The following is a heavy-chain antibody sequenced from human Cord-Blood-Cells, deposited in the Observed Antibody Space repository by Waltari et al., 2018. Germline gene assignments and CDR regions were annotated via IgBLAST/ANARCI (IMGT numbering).Heavy chain of an antibody. J-gene: IGHJ6*03. CDR1: GGTFSSYA. CDR3: ARVVGAPKSYYYYYMDV. Sequence: QVQLVQSGAEVKEPGSSVKVSCKASGGTFSSYAISWVRQAPGQGLEWMGGIIPIFGTANYAQKFQGRVTITADESTSTAYMELSSLRSEDTAVYYCARVVGAPKSYYYYYMDVWGKGTTVTVSS. D-gene: IGHD1-26*01. V-gene: IGHV1-69*01. CDR2: IIPIFGTA.